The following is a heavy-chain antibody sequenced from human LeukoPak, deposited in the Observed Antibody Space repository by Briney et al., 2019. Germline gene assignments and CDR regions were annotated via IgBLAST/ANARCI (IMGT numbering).Heavy chain of an antibody. Sequence: GRSLRLSCAASGFTFSSYGMHWVRQAPGKGLEWVAVISYDGSNKYYADSVKGRFTISRDNSKNTLYLQMSSLRAEDTAVYYCAKDIAPRLGSSFLMDVWGKGTTVAVSS. V-gene: IGHV3-30*18. D-gene: IGHD6-13*01. J-gene: IGHJ6*04. CDR3: AKDIAPRLGSSFLMDV. CDR2: ISYDGSNK. CDR1: GFTFSSYG.